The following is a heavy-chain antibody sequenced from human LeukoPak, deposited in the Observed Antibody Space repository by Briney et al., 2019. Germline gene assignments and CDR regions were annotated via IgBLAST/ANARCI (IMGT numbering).Heavy chain of an antibody. Sequence: GSLRLSCAASGFTLSSYGMHWVRQAPGKGLEWVAVISYDGSNKYYADSVKGRFTISRDNSKNTLFLQMNSLRAEDTAVYYCAKGSKEVLFTRDHHMDVWGKGTTVTISS. CDR1: GFTLSSYG. CDR3: AKGSKEVLFTRDHHMDV. J-gene: IGHJ6*03. V-gene: IGHV3-30*18. D-gene: IGHD3-3*01. CDR2: ISYDGSNK.